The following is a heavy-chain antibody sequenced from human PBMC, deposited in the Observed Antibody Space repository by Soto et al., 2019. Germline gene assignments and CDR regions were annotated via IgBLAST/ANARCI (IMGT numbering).Heavy chain of an antibody. J-gene: IGHJ6*02. CDR1: GYSFTSYW. CDR2: IYPGDSDT. Sequence: PGESLKISCKGSGYSFTSYWIGWVRQMPGKGLEWMGIIYPGDSDTRYSPSFQGQVTISADKSISTAYLQWSSLKASDTAMYYCARSFGVVVDYYYYYGMDVWGQGTTVTVSS. CDR3: ARSFGVVVDYYYYYGMDV. V-gene: IGHV5-51*01. D-gene: IGHD3-3*01.